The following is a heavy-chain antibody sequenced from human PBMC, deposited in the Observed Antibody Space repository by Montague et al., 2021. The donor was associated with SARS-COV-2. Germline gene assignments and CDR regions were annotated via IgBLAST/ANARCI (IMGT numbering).Heavy chain of an antibody. Sequence: SETLSLTCSVSGGSISGHYWSWIRQPPGKGLEWIGNFDHSGNTKYNPSLKSRATISVDTSKNQFALRLSSVTAADTAVYYCAREFRIELWQTNWYFSPWGRGTLVTVSS. J-gene: IGHJ2*01. CDR2: FDHSGNT. CDR1: GGSISGHY. CDR3: AREFRIELWQTNWYFSP. V-gene: IGHV4-59*11. D-gene: IGHD3-16*01.